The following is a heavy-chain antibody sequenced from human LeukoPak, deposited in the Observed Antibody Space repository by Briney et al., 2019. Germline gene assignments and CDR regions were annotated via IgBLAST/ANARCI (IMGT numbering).Heavy chain of an antibody. J-gene: IGHJ4*02. V-gene: IGHV3-30*18. CDR3: AKVQLERWELLPTFDH. D-gene: IGHD1-1*01. Sequence: QAEGSLRLSCAASGFTFSSYGMHWVRQAPGKGLEWVAVMSYNGHITYYADSLKGRFTISRDNAKNTLYLQMNSLRVEDTAVYFCAKVQLERWELLPTFDHWGQGTLVTVS. CDR2: MSYNGHIT. CDR1: GFTFSSYG.